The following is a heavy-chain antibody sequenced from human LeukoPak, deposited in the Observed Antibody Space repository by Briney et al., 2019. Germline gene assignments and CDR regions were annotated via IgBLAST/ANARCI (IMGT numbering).Heavy chain of an antibody. J-gene: IGHJ4*02. Sequence: SEALSLTCTVSVGSISSSSSYWGWIRQSPGKGQEWIGSVYYSGTTYYNPSLKSRVTISVDTSKNQFYLKVSSVTAADMAVYYCARQSRMATGWVDYWGQGTLVTVSS. CDR2: VYYSGTT. V-gene: IGHV4-39*01. CDR1: VGSISSSSSY. D-gene: IGHD5-24*01. CDR3: ARQSRMATGWVDY.